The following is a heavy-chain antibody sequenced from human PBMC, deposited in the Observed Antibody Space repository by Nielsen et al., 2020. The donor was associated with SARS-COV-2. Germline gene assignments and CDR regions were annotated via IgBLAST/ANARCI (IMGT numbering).Heavy chain of an antibody. Sequence: GESLKISCAASGFTFSSYDMHWVRQATGKGLEWVSAIGTAGDTYYPGSVKGRFTISRENAKNSLYLQMNSLRAEDTALYHCARVGGYGLLWFGELLSWGQGTLVTVSS. CDR2: IGTAGDT. CDR3: ARVGGYGLLWFGELLS. V-gene: IGHV3-13*04. J-gene: IGHJ5*02. D-gene: IGHD3-10*01. CDR1: GFTFSSYD.